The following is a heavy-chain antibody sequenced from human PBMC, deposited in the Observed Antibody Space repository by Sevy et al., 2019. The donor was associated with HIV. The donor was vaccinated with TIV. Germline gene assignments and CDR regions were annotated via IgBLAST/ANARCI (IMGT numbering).Heavy chain of an antibody. D-gene: IGHD3-10*01. Sequence: GESLKISCAASGFTFSTYNMNWVRQAPGKGLEWVSSTSGLSNYIYYADSMKGRFTISRDNAKNTLNLQMNSLRGGDTAVYFCARGPPDGSYDYFDSWGQGILVTVSS. V-gene: IGHV3-21*06. CDR3: ARGPPDGSYDYFDS. CDR2: TSGLSNYI. CDR1: GFTFSTYN. J-gene: IGHJ4*02.